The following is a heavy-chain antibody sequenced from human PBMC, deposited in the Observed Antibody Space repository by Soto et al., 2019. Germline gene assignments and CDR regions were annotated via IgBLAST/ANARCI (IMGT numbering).Heavy chain of an antibody. CDR2: INHSGST. Sequence: TLSLTCAVYGGSFSGYYWSWIRQPPGKGLEWIGEINHSGSTNYNPSLKSRVTISVDTSKNQFSLKLSSVTAADTAVYYCARGQQRYFDYWGQGTLVTVSS. CDR1: GGSFSGYY. J-gene: IGHJ4*02. D-gene: IGHD6-13*01. V-gene: IGHV4-34*01. CDR3: ARGQQRYFDY.